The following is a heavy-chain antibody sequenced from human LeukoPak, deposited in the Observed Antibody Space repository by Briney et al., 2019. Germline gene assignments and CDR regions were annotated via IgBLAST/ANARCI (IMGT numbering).Heavy chain of an antibody. CDR1: GFSFSNYW. CDR2: TNQDGSQK. J-gene: IGHJ4*02. CDR3: LGSASYTH. V-gene: IGHV3-7*01. Sequence: GGSLRLSCAASGFSFSNYWMTWARQAPGKGLEWVANTNQDGSQKNYLDSVRGRFTISRDSAKSSLYLQMNSLRVDDTAVHFCLGSASYTHWGQGTLVTVSS. D-gene: IGHD3-10*01.